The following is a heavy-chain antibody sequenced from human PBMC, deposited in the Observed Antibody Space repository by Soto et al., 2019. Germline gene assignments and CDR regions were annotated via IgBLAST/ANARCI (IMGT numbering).Heavy chain of an antibody. CDR3: ARGHPRLHRGVAAAAYGRYFDY. CDR2: IIPIFGTA. J-gene: IGHJ4*02. CDR1: GGTFSSYA. Sequence: SVKVSCKASGGTFSSYAISWVRQAPGQGLEWMGGIIPIFGTANYAQKFQGRVTITADESTSTAYMELSSLRSEDTAVYYCARGHPRLHRGVAAAAYGRYFDYWGQGTLVTSPQ. V-gene: IGHV1-69*13. D-gene: IGHD6-13*01.